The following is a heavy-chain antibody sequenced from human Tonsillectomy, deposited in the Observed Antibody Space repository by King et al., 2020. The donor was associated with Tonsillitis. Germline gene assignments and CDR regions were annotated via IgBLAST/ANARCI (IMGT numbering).Heavy chain of an antibody. Sequence: VQLVESGGGLVQPGGSLRLSCAASVFNFNNYGMNWVRQAPGKGLEWISYIRNNSNTIYYADSVKGRFTISRDNAKNSLFLQMNSLRAEKTAIYYCARDTSFDWYFDLWGRGTLVTVSS. CDR3: ARDTSFDWYFDL. CDR1: VFNFNNYG. V-gene: IGHV3-48*04. CDR2: IRNNSNTI. J-gene: IGHJ2*01.